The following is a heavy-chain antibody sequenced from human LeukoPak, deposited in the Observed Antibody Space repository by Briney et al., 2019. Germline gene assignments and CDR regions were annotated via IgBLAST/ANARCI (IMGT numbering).Heavy chain of an antibody. CDR2: ISFDGSNK. J-gene: IGHJ1*01. D-gene: IGHD4-23*01. CDR1: GFTFSSYG. V-gene: IGHV3-30*18. CDR3: AKDRHGGNSGVTTVSFQH. Sequence: PGRSLRLSCAASGFTFSSYGMHWVRQAPGKGLEWVAIISFDGSNKQYADSVKGRFTISRDNSKNTLYLQMNSLRAKDTAVYYCAKDRHGGNSGVTTVSFQHWGQGTLVTVSS.